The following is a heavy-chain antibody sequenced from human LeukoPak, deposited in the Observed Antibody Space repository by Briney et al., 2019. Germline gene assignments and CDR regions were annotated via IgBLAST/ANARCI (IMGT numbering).Heavy chain of an antibody. CDR3: ARISLGSSESKHDY. Sequence: ASVEVSCKASGYTFTGYYMHWVRQAPGQGLEWMGWINPNSGGTNYAQKFQGRVTMTRGTSISTAYMELSRLRSDDTAVYYCARISLGSSESKHDYWGQGTLVTVSS. D-gene: IGHD6-6*01. J-gene: IGHJ4*02. V-gene: IGHV1-2*02. CDR1: GYTFTGYY. CDR2: INPNSGGT.